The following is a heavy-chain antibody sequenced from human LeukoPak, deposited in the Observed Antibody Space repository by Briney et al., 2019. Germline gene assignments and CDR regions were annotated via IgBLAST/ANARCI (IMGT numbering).Heavy chain of an antibody. CDR2: IKQDGSEK. CDR3: AKDSLGSDYYYGMDV. V-gene: IGHV3-7*03. J-gene: IGHJ6*02. CDR1: GFTFSSYW. Sequence: GGSLRLSCAASGFTFSSYWMSWVRQAPGKGLEWVANIKQDGSEKYYVDSVKGRFTISRDNAKNSLYLQMNSLRAEDTAVYYCAKDSLGSDYYYGMDVWGQGTTVTVSS. D-gene: IGHD7-27*01.